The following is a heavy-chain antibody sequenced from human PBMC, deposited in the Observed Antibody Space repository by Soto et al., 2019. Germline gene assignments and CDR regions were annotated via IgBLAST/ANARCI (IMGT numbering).Heavy chain of an antibody. CDR2: INHSGST. V-gene: IGHV4-34*01. CDR1: GGSFSGYY. J-gene: IGHJ4*02. Sequence: SETLSLTCAVYGGSFSGYYWSWIRQPPGKGLEWIGEINHSGSTNYNPSLKSRVTISVATSKNQFSLKLSSVTAADTAVYYCARGMRYSSPRYDYWGQGTLVTVSS. D-gene: IGHD6-13*01. CDR3: ARGMRYSSPRYDY.